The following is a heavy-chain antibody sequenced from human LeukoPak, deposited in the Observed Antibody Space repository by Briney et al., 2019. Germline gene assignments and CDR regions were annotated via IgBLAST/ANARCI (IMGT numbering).Heavy chain of an antibody. CDR3: ARPNGDYYNWFDP. CDR1: GYTFTGYS. V-gene: IGHV1-2*02. J-gene: IGHJ5*02. D-gene: IGHD4-17*01. CDR2: INPNSGDT. Sequence: ASVMVSCKASGYTFTGYSIYWVRQAPGQGLEWMGWINPNSGDTNFAQKFQDGVTLTRDTSISTAYMELTNLRSDDTAVYYCARPNGDYYNWFDPWGQGTLVTVSS.